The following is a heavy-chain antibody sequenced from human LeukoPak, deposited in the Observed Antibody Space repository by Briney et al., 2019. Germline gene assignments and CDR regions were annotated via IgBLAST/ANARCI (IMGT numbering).Heavy chain of an antibody. CDR3: AKSYDSSGYWYFDY. CDR2: ISGSGGRT. D-gene: IGHD3-22*01. J-gene: IGHJ4*02. Sequence: PGGSLRLSCAASGFTFSSYAMSWVRQVPGKGLEWVTSISGSGGRTYYADSVKGRFTISRDNSKNTLYLQMNSLRAEDTAVYYCAKSYDSSGYWYFDYWGQGTLVTVSS. V-gene: IGHV3-23*01. CDR1: GFTFSSYA.